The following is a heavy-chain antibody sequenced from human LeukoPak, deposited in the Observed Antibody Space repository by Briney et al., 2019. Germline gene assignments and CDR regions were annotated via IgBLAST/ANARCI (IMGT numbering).Heavy chain of an antibody. CDR2: IWYDGSNK. V-gene: IGHV3-33*06. Sequence: GRSLRLSCAASGFTFSSYCMHWVRQAPGKGLEWVAVIWYDGSNKYYADSVKGRFTISRDNSKNTLYLQMNSRRAEDRAVYYCAKDHYYGSGSYSHAFEIWGQGTMVTVCS. CDR1: GFTFSSYC. J-gene: IGHJ3*02. CDR3: AKDHYYGSGSYSHAFEI. D-gene: IGHD3-10*01.